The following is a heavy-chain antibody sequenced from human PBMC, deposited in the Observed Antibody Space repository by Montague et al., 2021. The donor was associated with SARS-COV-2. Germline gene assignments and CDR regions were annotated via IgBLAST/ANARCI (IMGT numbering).Heavy chain of an antibody. V-gene: IGHV4-34*01. J-gene: IGHJ4*02. D-gene: IGHD3-22*01. Sequence: SETLSLTCAVYGGSFSDYYWSRVRQPPGKGLEWIGEINHRGTSKYNTSLKSRVSISLDTSKNQFSLYLSSVTAADTAVYYCARGRQHFNMIVVVMTGGEYYFDYWGQGTLVTVSS. CDR3: ARGRQHFNMIVVVMTGGEYYFDY. CDR1: GGSFSDYY. CDR2: INHRGTS.